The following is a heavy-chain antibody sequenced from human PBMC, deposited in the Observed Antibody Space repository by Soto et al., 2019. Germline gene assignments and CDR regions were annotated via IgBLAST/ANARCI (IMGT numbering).Heavy chain of an antibody. CDR3: ARDTSRGEYDY. J-gene: IGHJ4*02. Sequence: QVQLVQSGAEVKKPGASVKVSCKASGYTFTSYGISWVRQAPGQGLEWMGWINVYNGNTNYAQKLQGRVTMTTDTSTSTAYLDLRSLRSDDTAVYFCARDTSRGEYDYWGQGTLVTVSP. D-gene: IGHD3-10*01. CDR2: INVYNGNT. V-gene: IGHV1-18*01. CDR1: GYTFTSYG.